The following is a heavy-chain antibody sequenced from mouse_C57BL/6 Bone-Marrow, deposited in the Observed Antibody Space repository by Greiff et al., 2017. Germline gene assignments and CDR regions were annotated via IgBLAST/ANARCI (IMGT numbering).Heavy chain of an antibody. J-gene: IGHJ3*01. CDR3: AKGGGYRFAY. CDR1: GYTFTSYW. D-gene: IGHD2-2*01. CDR2: IDPSDSSP. V-gene: IGHV1-69*01. Sequence: VQLQQPGAELVMPGASVTLSCKASGYTFTSYWMHWVKQRPGQGLEWIGEIDPSDSSPNYNQKFTGKSTLTVDKSSSTAYMQLSSLTAEDSAVYYGAKGGGYRFAYWGQGTLVTVSA.